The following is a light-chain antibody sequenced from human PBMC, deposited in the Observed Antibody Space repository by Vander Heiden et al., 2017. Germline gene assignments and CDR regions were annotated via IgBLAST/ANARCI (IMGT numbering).Light chain of an antibody. V-gene: IGKV3-15*01. CDR1: QSISSN. Sequence: EIVMTQSPATLSVSPGERATLSCRASQSISSNLAWYQQTPGQAPRLLIYGASTRATGIPVRFSGSGSGTEFTLTISSLQSEDFAVYFCQQYNNWPCTFGQGTKVEIK. CDR2: GAS. CDR3: QQYNNWPCT. J-gene: IGKJ1*01.